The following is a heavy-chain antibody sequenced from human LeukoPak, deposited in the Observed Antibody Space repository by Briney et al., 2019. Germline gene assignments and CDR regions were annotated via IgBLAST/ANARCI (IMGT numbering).Heavy chain of an antibody. V-gene: IGHV4-34*01. D-gene: IGHD6-13*01. Sequence: SETLSLTCAVYGGSFSGYYWSWIRQPTGKGLEWIGEINHSGSTNYNPSLKSRVTISVDTSKNQFSLKLSSVTAADTAVYYCARMTGYSSSWGQGTLVTVSS. CDR2: INHSGST. CDR1: GGSFSGYY. CDR3: ARMTGYSSS. J-gene: IGHJ5*02.